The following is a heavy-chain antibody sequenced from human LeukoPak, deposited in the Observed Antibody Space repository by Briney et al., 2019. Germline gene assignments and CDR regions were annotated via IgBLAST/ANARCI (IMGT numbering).Heavy chain of an antibody. CDR3: ARCSTCARSSGYYDAFDI. D-gene: IGHD3-22*01. CDR2: IYPGASDI. Sequence: PGESLKISCKDSGGYWIGWVRQMPGKGLEWMGIIYPGASDIRYSPSFQGQVTISADGSISTAYLQWSSLKASDTAMYYCARCSTCARSSGYYDAFDIWGKGTTVTDSS. V-gene: IGHV5-51*01. CDR1: GGYW. J-gene: IGHJ6*04.